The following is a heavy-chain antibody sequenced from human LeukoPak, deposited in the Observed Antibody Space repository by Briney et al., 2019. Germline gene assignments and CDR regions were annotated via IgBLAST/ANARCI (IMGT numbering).Heavy chain of an antibody. V-gene: IGHV3-21*04. CDR3: AKMSWDSSSRGP. Sequence: GGSLRLSCAASAFTFSSYTMNWVRQAPGKGLEWVSSISSSSTYMYYADSVKGRFTISRDNSKNTLYLQMNSLTAEDTAVYYCAKMSWDSSSRGPWGQGTLVTVS. J-gene: IGHJ5*02. D-gene: IGHD6-13*01. CDR2: ISSSSTYM. CDR1: AFTFSSYT.